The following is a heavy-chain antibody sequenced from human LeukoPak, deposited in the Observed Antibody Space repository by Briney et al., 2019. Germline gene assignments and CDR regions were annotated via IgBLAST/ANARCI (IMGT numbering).Heavy chain of an antibody. CDR1: GYTFTNYD. CDR2: INPSGGST. Sequence: ASVKVSCKASGYTFTNYDISWVRQAPGQGLEWMGVINPSGGSTSYAQMFQGRVTMTRDRSTNTLYMELSSLRSEDTAVYYCARVESWEHSGSSQDAFDIWGQGTMVTVSS. CDR3: ARVESWEHSGSSQDAFDI. J-gene: IGHJ3*02. D-gene: IGHD1-26*01. V-gene: IGHV1-46*01.